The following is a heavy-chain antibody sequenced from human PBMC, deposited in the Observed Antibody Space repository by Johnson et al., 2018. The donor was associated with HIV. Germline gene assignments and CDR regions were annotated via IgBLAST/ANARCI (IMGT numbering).Heavy chain of an antibody. V-gene: IGHV3-30*18. CDR1: GFTFSSYG. CDR3: AKSTQVSIRRESGPYGPFDT. J-gene: IGHJ3*02. Sequence: QVQLVESGGGVVQPGRSLRLSCAASGFTFSSYGMHWVRQAPGKGLEWVAVISYDGNNKYSADSVKGRFTISRVNSKNTLYLQMNSLRVEDTAVYYCAKSTQVSIRRESGPYGPFDTWGQGTMVTVSS. D-gene: IGHD3-10*01. CDR2: ISYDGNNK.